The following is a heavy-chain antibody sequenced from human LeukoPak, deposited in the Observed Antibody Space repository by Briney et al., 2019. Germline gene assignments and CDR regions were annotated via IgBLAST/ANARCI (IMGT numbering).Heavy chain of an antibody. CDR2: IKQDGSEK. J-gene: IGHJ4*02. CDR3: AREEFSYSSSWYGDY. D-gene: IGHD6-13*01. V-gene: IGHV3-7*01. CDR1: GFTFSSYW. Sequence: GGSLRLSCAASGFTFSSYWMSWVRQAPGKGLEWVANIKQDGSEKYYVDSVKGRFTISRDNAKNSLYLQMNSLRAEDTAVYYCAREEFSYSSSWYGDYWGQGTLVTVSS.